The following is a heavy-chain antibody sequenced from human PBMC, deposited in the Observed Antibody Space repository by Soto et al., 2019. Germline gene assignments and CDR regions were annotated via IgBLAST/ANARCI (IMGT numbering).Heavy chain of an antibody. CDR2: MNPNSGNT. V-gene: IGHV1-8*01. J-gene: IGHJ4*02. CDR3: AREISGSYRFDY. Sequence: ASVNVSCKASGYTFTSYYINWVRQATGQGLEWMGWMNPNSGNTGYAQKFQGRVTMTRNTSISTAYMELSSLRSEDTAVYYCAREISGSYRFDYWGQGTLVTVSS. CDR1: GYTFTSYY. D-gene: IGHD1-26*01.